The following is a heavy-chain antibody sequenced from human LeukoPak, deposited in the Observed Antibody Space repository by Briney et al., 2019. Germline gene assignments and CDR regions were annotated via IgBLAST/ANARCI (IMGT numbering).Heavy chain of an antibody. V-gene: IGHV1-8*02. CDR1: GYTFTSND. Sequence: ASVKVSCKDSGYTFTSNDITWVRQAAGQGLEWMGWMNPNSGNTGYAQKFQGRVTMTRNTSISTAYLELSSLTSEDTAMYYCAKGSRTFNYWGQGTQVTVSS. CDR2: MNPNSGNT. D-gene: IGHD1-1*01. J-gene: IGHJ4*02. CDR3: AKGSRTFNY.